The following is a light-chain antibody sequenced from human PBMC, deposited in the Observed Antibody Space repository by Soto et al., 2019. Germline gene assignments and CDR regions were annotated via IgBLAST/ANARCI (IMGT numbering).Light chain of an antibody. V-gene: IGKV3-11*01. CDR1: QSVSSY. CDR3: QQRSNWPPSIT. Sequence: VLTQSGPTLSLSQGERATLSCRASQSVSSYLAWYQQKPGQAPRLLIYDASNRATGIPARFSGSGSGTDFTLTISSLEPEDFAVYYCQQRSNWPPSITFGQGTRLEIK. CDR2: DAS. J-gene: IGKJ5*01.